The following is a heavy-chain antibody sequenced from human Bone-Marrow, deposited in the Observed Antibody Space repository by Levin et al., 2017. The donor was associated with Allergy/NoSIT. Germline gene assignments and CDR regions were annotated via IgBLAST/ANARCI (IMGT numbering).Heavy chain of an antibody. D-gene: IGHD2-21*02. J-gene: IGHJ5*02. V-gene: IGHV4-34*01. CDR3: AWGGGSGVVTAIRSWFDP. CDR2: INHSGST. Sequence: SETLSLTCAVYGGSFSGYYWSWIRQPPGKGLEWIGEINHSGSTNYNPSLKSRVTISVDTSKNQFSLTLSSVTAADTAVYYCAWGGGSGVVTAIRSWFDPWGQGTLVTVSS. CDR1: GGSFSGYY.